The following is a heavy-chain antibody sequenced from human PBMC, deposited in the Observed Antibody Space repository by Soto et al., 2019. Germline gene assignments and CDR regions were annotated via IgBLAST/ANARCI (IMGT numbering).Heavy chain of an antibody. Sequence: QVQLLESGPGLVEPSETLSLTCTVSGGSIRSYYWTWIRQPPGKGLEWIGYIYYGGSTSYNPSLKSRVTISVDTSKNQFSLKLSSVTAADTAVYYCARAEAWDLLPVGWDFWGQGTLITVSS. D-gene: IGHD1-26*01. CDR1: GGSIRSYY. CDR3: ARAEAWDLLPVGWDF. CDR2: IYYGGST. V-gene: IGHV4-59*01. J-gene: IGHJ4*02.